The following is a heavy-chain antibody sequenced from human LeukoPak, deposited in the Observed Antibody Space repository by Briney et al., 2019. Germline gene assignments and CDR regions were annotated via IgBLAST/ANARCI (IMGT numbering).Heavy chain of an antibody. Sequence: ASVKVSCKASGYTFTSYYMHWVRQAPGQGLEWMGWINPNSGGTNYAQKFQGWVTMTRDTSISTAYMELSRLRSDDTAVYYCARGLAYCGGDCSPFDYWGQGTLVTVSS. CDR2: INPNSGGT. V-gene: IGHV1-2*04. CDR3: ARGLAYCGGDCSPFDY. D-gene: IGHD2-21*02. J-gene: IGHJ4*02. CDR1: GYTFTSYY.